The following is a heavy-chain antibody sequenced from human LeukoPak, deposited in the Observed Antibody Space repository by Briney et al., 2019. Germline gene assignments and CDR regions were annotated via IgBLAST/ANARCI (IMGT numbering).Heavy chain of an antibody. V-gene: IGHV1-2*02. D-gene: IGHD2-15*01. CDR1: GYTFTGYY. J-gene: IGHJ6*02. CDR3: ARDRDCSGGSCYSFLGYYYYGMDV. CDR2: INPNSGGT. Sequence: GASVKVSCKASGYTFTGYYMHWVRQAPGQGLEWMGWINPNSGGTNYAQKFQGRVTMTRDTSISTAYMELCRLRSDDTAVYYCARDRDCSGGSCYSFLGYYYYGMDVWGQGTTVTVSS.